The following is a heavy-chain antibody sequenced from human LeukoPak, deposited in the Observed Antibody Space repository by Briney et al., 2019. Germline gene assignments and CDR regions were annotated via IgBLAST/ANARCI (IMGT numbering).Heavy chain of an antibody. CDR1: GGTFSSYT. D-gene: IGHD3-3*01. V-gene: IGHV1-69*02. J-gene: IGHJ5*02. Sequence: SVKVSCXASGGTFSSYTISWVRQAPGQGLEWMGRIIPILGIANYAQKFQGRVTITADKSTSTAYMELSSLRSEDTAVYYCARGAADYDFWSGSMDWFDPWGQGTLVTVSS. CDR2: IIPILGIA. CDR3: ARGAADYDFWSGSMDWFDP.